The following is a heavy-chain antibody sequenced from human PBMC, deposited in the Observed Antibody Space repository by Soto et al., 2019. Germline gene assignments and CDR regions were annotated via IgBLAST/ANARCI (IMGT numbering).Heavy chain of an antibody. V-gene: IGHV6-1*01. CDR2: TYYRSKWYN. CDR3: ARGSVAETKFDY. J-gene: IGHJ4*02. CDR1: GDSVSSNSAS. Sequence: SPTLSLSCAISGDSVSSNSASSNWIRQSPSRGLEWLGRTYYRSKWYNDYAVSVKSRITINPDTSKNQFSLQLNSVTPEDTAVYYCARGSVAETKFDYRGQGTLVTVSS. D-gene: IGHD6-19*01.